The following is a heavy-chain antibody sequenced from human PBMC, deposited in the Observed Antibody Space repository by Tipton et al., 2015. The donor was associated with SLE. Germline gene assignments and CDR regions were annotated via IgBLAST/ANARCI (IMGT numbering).Heavy chain of an antibody. D-gene: IGHD2-21*01. CDR1: GDSITSSSHY. J-gene: IGHJ4*02. Sequence: LRLSCTVSGDSITSSSHYWGWIRQPPGKGLEWIGSVSYSGSTYYNPSLKSRLTMSVDTSKNHFSLRLTSVTVADTAVYYCVRQRLWSDYWGQGNLVTVSS. CDR2: VSYSGST. CDR3: VRQRLWSDY. V-gene: IGHV4-39*01.